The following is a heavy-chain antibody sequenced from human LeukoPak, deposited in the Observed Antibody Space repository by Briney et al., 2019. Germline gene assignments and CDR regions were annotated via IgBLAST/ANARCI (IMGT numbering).Heavy chain of an antibody. CDR2: INAGNGNT. Sequence: ASVKVSCKASGYTFTTYAMHWVRQAPGQRLECMGWINAGNGNTKYSQKFQDRVTITRDTSASIAYMELSSLRSEDTAVYYCARTTAMVTIFDYWGQGTLVTVSS. D-gene: IGHD5-18*01. CDR1: GYTFTTYA. V-gene: IGHV1-3*01. CDR3: ARTTAMVTIFDY. J-gene: IGHJ4*02.